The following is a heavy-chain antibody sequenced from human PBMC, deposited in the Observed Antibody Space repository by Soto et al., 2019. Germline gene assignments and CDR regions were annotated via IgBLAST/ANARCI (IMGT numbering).Heavy chain of an antibody. D-gene: IGHD5-18*01. J-gene: IGHJ4*02. V-gene: IGHV1-3*01. CDR1: GYTFTSYA. CDR3: AREADTAMAFYFDY. CDR2: INAGNGNT. Sequence: ASVKVSCKASGYTFTSYAMHWVRQAPGQRLEWMGWINAGNGNTKYSQKFQGRVTITRDTSASTAYMELSSLRSEDTAVYYCAREADTAMAFYFDYWGQGTLVTVSS.